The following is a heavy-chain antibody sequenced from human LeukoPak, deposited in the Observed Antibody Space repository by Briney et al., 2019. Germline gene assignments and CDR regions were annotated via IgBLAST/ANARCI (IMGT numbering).Heavy chain of an antibody. CDR3: ARGQESGSPDAFDI. CDR1: GGTFSSYA. J-gene: IGHJ3*02. Sequence: ASVKVSCKASGGTFSSYAISWVRQAPGQGLEWMGGIIPIFGTANYAQKFQGRVTITADESTSTAYMELSSLRSEDTAVYYCARGQESGSPDAFDIWGQGTMVTVSS. CDR2: IIPIFGTA. D-gene: IGHD3-10*01. V-gene: IGHV1-69*13.